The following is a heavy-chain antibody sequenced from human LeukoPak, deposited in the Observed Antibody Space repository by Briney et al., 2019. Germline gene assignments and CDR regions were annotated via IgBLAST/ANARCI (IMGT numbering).Heavy chain of an antibody. V-gene: IGHV3-66*01. D-gene: IGHD6-13*01. Sequence: GGSLRLSCAASGFTVSSNYMSWVRQAPGKGLEWVSVTYSGGSTYYADSVKGRFTISRDNSKNTLYLQMNSLRAEDTAVYYCAREGLVAAAGTFDYWGQGTLVTVSS. J-gene: IGHJ4*02. CDR2: TYSGGST. CDR3: AREGLVAAAGTFDY. CDR1: GFTVSSNY.